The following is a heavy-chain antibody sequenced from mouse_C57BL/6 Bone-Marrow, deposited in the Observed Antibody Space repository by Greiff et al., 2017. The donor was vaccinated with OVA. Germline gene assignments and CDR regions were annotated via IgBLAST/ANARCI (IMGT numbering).Heavy chain of an antibody. Sequence: VKVVESGPGLVAPSQSLSITCTVSGFSLTSYAISWVRQPPGKGLEWLGVIWTGGGTNYNSALKSRLSISKDNSKSQVVLKMNSLQTDDTARYYCATLITTVVGYFDVWGTGTTVTVSS. J-gene: IGHJ1*03. CDR3: ATLITTVVGYFDV. V-gene: IGHV2-9-1*01. D-gene: IGHD1-1*01. CDR1: GFSLTSYA. CDR2: IWTGGGT.